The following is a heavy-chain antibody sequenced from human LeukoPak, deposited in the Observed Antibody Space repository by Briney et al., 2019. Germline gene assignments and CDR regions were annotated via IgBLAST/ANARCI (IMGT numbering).Heavy chain of an antibody. CDR2: ISAYNGNT. J-gene: IGHJ4*02. V-gene: IGHV1-18*04. CDR1: GYTFPAYY. CDR3: ARGQRSPYYYDSSGPGPDY. Sequence: GDSVKVSCKASGYTFPAYYMHWVRQAPGQGLEWMGWISAYNGNTNYAQKLQGRVTMTTDTSTSTAYMELRSLRSDDTAVYYCARGQRSPYYYDSSGPGPDYWGQGTLVTVSS. D-gene: IGHD3-22*01.